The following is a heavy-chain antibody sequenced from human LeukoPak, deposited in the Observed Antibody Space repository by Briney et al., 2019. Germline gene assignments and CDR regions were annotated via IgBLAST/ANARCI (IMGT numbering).Heavy chain of an antibody. Sequence: PGGSLRLSCAASGFTFSSYTIHWVRQAPGKGLEWVSAISGSGGSTYYADSVKGRFTISRDNSKNTLYLQMNSLRAEDTAVYYCAKGPAGYSSGWRPTTFDYWGQGTLVTVSS. CDR2: ISGSGGST. V-gene: IGHV3-23*01. CDR1: GFTFSSYT. J-gene: IGHJ4*02. D-gene: IGHD6-19*01. CDR3: AKGPAGYSSGWRPTTFDY.